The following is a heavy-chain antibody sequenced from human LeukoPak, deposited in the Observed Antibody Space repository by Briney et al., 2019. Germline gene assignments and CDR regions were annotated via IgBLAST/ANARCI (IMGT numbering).Heavy chain of an antibody. CDR3: ARGNSWYDYVDY. CDR1: GGSFSGYY. J-gene: IGHJ4*02. Sequence: PSETLSLTCAVYGGSFSGYYWSWIRQPPGKGLEWIGEINHSGSTNYNPSLKSRVTISVDTSKNQFSLKLSSVTAADTAVYYCARGNSWYDYVDYWGQGTLVTVSS. D-gene: IGHD6-13*01. CDR2: INHSGST. V-gene: IGHV4-34*01.